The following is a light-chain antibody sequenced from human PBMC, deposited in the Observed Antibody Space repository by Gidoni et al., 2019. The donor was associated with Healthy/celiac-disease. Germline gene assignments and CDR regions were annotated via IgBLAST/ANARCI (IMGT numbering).Light chain of an antibody. CDR1: QRVSSY. CDR3: QQRSNFPLT. Sequence: EIVLSQSPATLSLSQGDRATFSCRASQRVSSYLAWYQQKPGQAPRLLIYDASNRATGIPARFSGSGSGTDFTLTISSLEREDFAVYYCQQRSNFPLTFGGXTKVEIK. J-gene: IGKJ4*01. CDR2: DAS. V-gene: IGKV3-11*01.